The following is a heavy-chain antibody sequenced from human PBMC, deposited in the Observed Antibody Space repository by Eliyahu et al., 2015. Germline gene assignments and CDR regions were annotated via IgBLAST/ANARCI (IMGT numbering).Heavy chain of an antibody. J-gene: IGHJ6*02. V-gene: IGHV3-66*01. D-gene: IGHD2-2*01. CDR3: ARDPGSSTSPRTGRYYYHGMDV. CDR2: IYSGGSS. Sequence: EVQLVESGGGLVQPGGSLRLXCAASGXTVSXXXXTXVRQAPGKGLGWVSIIYSGGSSYYADSVKGRFTISRDNSKNTVYLQMNSLRAEDTAVYYCARDPGSSTSPRTGRYYYHGMDVWGQGTTVTVSS. CDR1: GXTVSXXX.